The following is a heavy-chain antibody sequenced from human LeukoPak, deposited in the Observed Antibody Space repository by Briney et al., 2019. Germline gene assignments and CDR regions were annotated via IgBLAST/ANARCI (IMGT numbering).Heavy chain of an antibody. Sequence: GGSLRLSCVASGFTVSTNYMSWVRQAPGKGLEWVSVIYSGGSTYYADSVKGRFTISRDNSKNTLYLQMNSLRAEDTAVYYCARDTGSMAARFFDNWGQGTLVTVSS. CDR1: GFTVSTNY. CDR2: IYSGGST. CDR3: ARDTGSMAARFFDN. V-gene: IGHV3-53*01. J-gene: IGHJ4*02. D-gene: IGHD2-8*02.